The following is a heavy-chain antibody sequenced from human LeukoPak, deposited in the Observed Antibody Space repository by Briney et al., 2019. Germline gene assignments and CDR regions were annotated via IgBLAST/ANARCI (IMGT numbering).Heavy chain of an antibody. CDR3: AKSGGCCSGGSCPGGYYYGMDV. J-gene: IGHJ6*02. CDR1: GFTFSSYA. D-gene: IGHD2-15*01. Sequence: PGRSLRLSCAASGFTFSSYAMYWVRQAPGKGLEWVAVTSYDESNKSYADSVKGRFTISRDNSKNTLYLQMDSLRAEDTAVYYCAKSGGCCSGGSCPGGYYYGMDVWGQGTTVTVSS. V-gene: IGHV3-30*18. CDR2: TSYDESNK.